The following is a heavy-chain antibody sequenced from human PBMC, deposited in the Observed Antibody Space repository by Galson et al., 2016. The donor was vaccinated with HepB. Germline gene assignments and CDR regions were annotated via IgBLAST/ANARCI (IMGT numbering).Heavy chain of an antibody. Sequence: QSGAEVKKPGESLKISCKASGYTFSSYAISWVRQAPRQGLEWMGWISAYNGYTNSAQKFQGRVTMSTDTYTSTAYMELRSLRSDDTAVYYCARETRRYFDWLSRGYDYGMDVWGQGTTVTVSS. CDR1: GYTFSSYA. D-gene: IGHD3-9*01. CDR3: ARETRRYFDWLSRGYDYGMDV. J-gene: IGHJ6*02. V-gene: IGHV1-18*01. CDR2: ISAYNGYT.